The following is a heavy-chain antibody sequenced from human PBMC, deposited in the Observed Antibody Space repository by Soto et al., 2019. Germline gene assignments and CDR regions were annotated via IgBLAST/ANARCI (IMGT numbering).Heavy chain of an antibody. D-gene: IGHD6-13*01. CDR3: ARVSYSKAFDY. J-gene: IGHJ4*02. CDR1: GYSISSSNW. Sequence: SETLSLTCAVSGYSISSSNWWGWIRQPPGKGLEWIGYIYYSGSTYYNPSLKSRVTMSVDTSKNQFSLKLSSVTAVDTAVYYCARVSYSKAFDYWGQGTLVTVSS. V-gene: IGHV4-28*03. CDR2: IYYSGST.